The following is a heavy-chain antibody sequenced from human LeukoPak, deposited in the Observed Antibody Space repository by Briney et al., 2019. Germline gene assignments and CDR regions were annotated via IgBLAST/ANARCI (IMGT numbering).Heavy chain of an antibody. V-gene: IGHV4-34*01. J-gene: IGHJ4*02. CDR1: GGSFGGYY. D-gene: IGHD2-2*01. Sequence: SETLSLTCAVYGGSFGGYYWSWIRQPPGKGLEWIGEINHSGSTNYNPSLKSRVTISVDTSKNQFSLKLSSVTAADTAVYYCARAPTVLVGYCSSSSCQADYWGQGTLVTVSS. CDR3: ARAPTVLVGYCSSSSCQADY. CDR2: INHSGST.